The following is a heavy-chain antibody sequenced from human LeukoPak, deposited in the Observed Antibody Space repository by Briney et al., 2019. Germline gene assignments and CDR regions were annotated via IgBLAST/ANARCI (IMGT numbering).Heavy chain of an antibody. V-gene: IGHV1-69*05. CDR3: ARGAYYDFWSGYPAQGGYYYMDV. D-gene: IGHD3-3*01. Sequence: GASVKVSCKASGGTFSSYAISWVRQAPGQGLEWMGGIIPIFGTANYAQKFQGRVTITTDESTSTAYMELSSLRSEDTAVYYCARGAYYDFWSGYPAQGGYYYMDVWGKGTTVTVSS. J-gene: IGHJ6*03. CDR1: GGTFSSYA. CDR2: IIPIFGTA.